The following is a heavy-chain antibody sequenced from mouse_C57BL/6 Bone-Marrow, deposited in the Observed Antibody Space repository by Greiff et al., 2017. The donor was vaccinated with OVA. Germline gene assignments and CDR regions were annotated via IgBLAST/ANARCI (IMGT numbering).Heavy chain of an antibody. V-gene: IGHV1-9*01. D-gene: IGHD2-2*01. CDR2: ILPGSGST. Sequence: VQLQQSGAELMKPGASVKLSCKATGYTFTGYWIEWVKQRPGHGLEWIGEILPGSGSTTYNEKFKGKATFTADTSSNTAYMQLSSLTTEDSAIYYCARPYYGYDWFAYWGQGTLVTVSA. J-gene: IGHJ3*01. CDR1: GYTFTGYW. CDR3: ARPYYGYDWFAY.